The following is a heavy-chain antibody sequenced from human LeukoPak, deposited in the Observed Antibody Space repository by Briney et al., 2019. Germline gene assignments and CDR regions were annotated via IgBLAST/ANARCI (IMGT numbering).Heavy chain of an antibody. CDR2: VVGGGHTT. CDR3: AKARLSTGWAYNDY. Sequence: GGSLRFSCAASGFIFTNYAMSWVRQAPGKGLEWVSAVVGGGHTTFYADSVKGRFTISRDNSKNTVYLQMNSLRGEDTAVYYCAKARLSTGWAYNDYWGQGTPVTVSS. CDR1: GFIFTNYA. D-gene: IGHD6-19*01. J-gene: IGHJ4*02. V-gene: IGHV3-23*01.